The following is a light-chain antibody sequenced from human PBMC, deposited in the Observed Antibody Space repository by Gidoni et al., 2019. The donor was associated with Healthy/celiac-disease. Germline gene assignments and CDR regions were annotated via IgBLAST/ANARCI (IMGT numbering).Light chain of an antibody. CDR3: QQSYSTPMYT. CDR2: AAS. J-gene: IGKJ2*01. CDR1: QSISSY. Sequence: DTQMTQSPSSLSASVGDRVTITCRASQSISSYLNWYQQKPGKAPKLLIYAASSLQSGVPSRFSGSGSGTEFTLTISSLEPEDFATYYCQQSYSTPMYTFGQXTKLEIK. V-gene: IGKV1-39*01.